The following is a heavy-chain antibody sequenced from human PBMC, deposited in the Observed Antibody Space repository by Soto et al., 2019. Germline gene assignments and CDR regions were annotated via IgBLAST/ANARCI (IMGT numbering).Heavy chain of an antibody. D-gene: IGHD3-22*01. CDR3: AKKYYYDEGFY. CDR1: GFTFSSYA. V-gene: IGHV3-23*01. J-gene: IGHJ4*02. CDR2: ISGSGGST. Sequence: GGSLRLSCAASGFTFSSYAMSWVRQAPGKGLEWVSAISGSGGSTYYADSVKGRFTISRDNSKNTLYLQMNSPRAEDTAVYYCAKKYYYDEGFYWGQGTLVTVSS.